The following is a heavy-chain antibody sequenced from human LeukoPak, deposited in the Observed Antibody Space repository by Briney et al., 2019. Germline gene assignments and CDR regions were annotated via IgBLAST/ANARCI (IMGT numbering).Heavy chain of an antibody. CDR2: IYPGDSDT. J-gene: IGHJ4*02. V-gene: IGHV5-51*01. Sequence: GESLKISCKGSGYTFTSYWIGWVRQMPGKGLEWMGIIYPGDSDTRYSPSFEGQVTISADKSISTAYLQWTSLKASDTAIYYCARGGERVAADYWGQGTLVTVSS. CDR3: ARGGERVAADY. D-gene: IGHD6-25*01. CDR1: GYTFTSYW.